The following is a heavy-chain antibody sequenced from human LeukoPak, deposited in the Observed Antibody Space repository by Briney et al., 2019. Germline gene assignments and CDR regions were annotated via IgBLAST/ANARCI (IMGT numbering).Heavy chain of an antibody. V-gene: IGHV1-69*04. CDR2: IIPILGIA. CDR1: GGTFSSYT. J-gene: IGHJ4*02. CDR3: ARDGIVGAR. Sequence: KASGGTFSSYTISWVRQAPGQGVEWMGRIIPILGIANYAQKFQGRVTITVDKSTSTAYMELSSLRSEDTAVYYCARDGIVGARWGQGTLVTVSS. D-gene: IGHD1-26*01.